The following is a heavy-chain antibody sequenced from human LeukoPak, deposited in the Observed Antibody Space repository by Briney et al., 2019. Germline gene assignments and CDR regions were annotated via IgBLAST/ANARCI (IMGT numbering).Heavy chain of an antibody. Sequence: ASVKVSCKASGFTFTSSAMQWVRQARGQRLEWIGWIVVGSGNTNYAQKFQERVTITRDMSTSTAYMELSSLRSEDTAVYYYAAGGDFWSGYYTLDYWGQGTLVTVSS. CDR2: IVVGSGNT. V-gene: IGHV1-58*02. D-gene: IGHD3-3*01. J-gene: IGHJ4*02. CDR1: GFTFTSSA. CDR3: AAGGDFWSGYYTLDY.